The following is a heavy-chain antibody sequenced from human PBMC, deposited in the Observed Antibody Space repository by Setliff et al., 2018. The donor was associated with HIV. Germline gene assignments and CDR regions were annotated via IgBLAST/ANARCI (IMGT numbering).Heavy chain of an antibody. J-gene: IGHJ4*02. CDR1: GGSFNDYY. CDR3: AKSQSGSYYSFDY. V-gene: IGHV4-34*12. D-gene: IGHD1-26*01. Sequence: SETLSLTCAVYGGSFNDYYWSWIRQPPGKGLEWIGEIIHSGSTNYNPSLKSRVTISVDTSKNQFSLKLSSVTAADTAVYYCAKSQSGSYYSFDYWGQGTLVTVSS. CDR2: IIHSGST.